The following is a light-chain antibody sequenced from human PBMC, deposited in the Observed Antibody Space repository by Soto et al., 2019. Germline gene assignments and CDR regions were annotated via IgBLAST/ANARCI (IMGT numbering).Light chain of an antibody. CDR3: KQYDNWPPWT. J-gene: IGKJ1*01. V-gene: IGKV3-15*01. CDR1: QTVRSN. CDR2: GAS. Sequence: EIVMTQSPATLSVSLGERATLSCRASQTVRSNLAWYQQKPGQAPRLLIYGASTRATGIPARFSGSGSGTEFTLTISSLQSEDFAVYYCKQYDNWPPWTFGQGTKVDIK.